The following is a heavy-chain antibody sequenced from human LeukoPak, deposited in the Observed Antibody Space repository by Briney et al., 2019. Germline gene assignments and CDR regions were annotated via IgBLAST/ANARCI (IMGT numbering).Heavy chain of an antibody. CDR3: ARGPTLVRGVIMPDSVGGMDV. V-gene: IGHV1-8*01. J-gene: IGHJ6*02. Sequence: GASVKVSCRASGFTFTSYDINWVRQAPGQGLEWMGWMNPNSGNTRYAQKVQGRITMTRDTSMSTAYMELSSLRSEDTAVYYCARGPTLVRGVIMPDSVGGMDVWGQGTTVTVSS. D-gene: IGHD3-10*01. CDR2: MNPNSGNT. CDR1: GFTFTSYD.